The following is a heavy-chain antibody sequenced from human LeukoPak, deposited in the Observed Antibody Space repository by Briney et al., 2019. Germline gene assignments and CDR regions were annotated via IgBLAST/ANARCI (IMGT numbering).Heavy chain of an antibody. CDR3: ARQGNNSTWDRYLAY. Sequence: GESLKISCKGSGYSFSNYWIGWVRQMPGKGLEWMGIIYPGDSDVRYSPSFQGQVAISADKSISTAYLQWSSLQASDTAMYYCARQGNNSTWDRYLAYWGQGTQVTVSS. CDR2: IYPGDSDV. D-gene: IGHD6-13*01. CDR1: GYSFSNYW. J-gene: IGHJ4*02. V-gene: IGHV5-51*01.